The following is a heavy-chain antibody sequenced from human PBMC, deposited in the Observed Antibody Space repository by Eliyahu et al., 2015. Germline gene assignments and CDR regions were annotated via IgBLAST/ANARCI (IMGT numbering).Heavy chain of an antibody. V-gene: IGHV4-59*01. CDR3: ARGMTIFDY. CDR1: GGSLTXYY. D-gene: IGHD4/OR15-4a*01. CDR2: IXYSGTT. Sequence: QVQLQESGPGLVKPSEXLSLXXTVXGGSLTXYYGTWXRQPPGKGLEWIGYIXYSGTTNYNPSLKSRVTISVDTSKNQFSLRLNSVTAADTAVYYCARGMTIFDYWGQGTLVNVSS. J-gene: IGHJ4*02.